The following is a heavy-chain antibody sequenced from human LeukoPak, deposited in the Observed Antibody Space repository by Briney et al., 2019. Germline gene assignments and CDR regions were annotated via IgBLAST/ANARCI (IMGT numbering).Heavy chain of an antibody. CDR3: ARGIGPMAVTTSYPFDY. Sequence: SVKVSCKASGYTFRDFGISWVRQAPGRGLEWMGGIIPIFGTANYAQKFQGRVTITADESTSTAYMELSSLRSEDTAVYYCARGIGPMAVTTSYPFDYWGQGTLVTVSS. J-gene: IGHJ4*02. D-gene: IGHD4-17*01. CDR2: IIPIFGTA. CDR1: GYTFRDFG. V-gene: IGHV1-69*13.